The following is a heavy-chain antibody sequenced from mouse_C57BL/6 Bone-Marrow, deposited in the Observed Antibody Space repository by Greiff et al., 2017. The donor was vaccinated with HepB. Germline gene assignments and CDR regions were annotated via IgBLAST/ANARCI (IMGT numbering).Heavy chain of an antibody. V-gene: IGHV1-18*01. CDR2: INPNNGGT. J-gene: IGHJ2*01. Sequence: EVQLQQSGPELVKPGASVKIPCKASGYTFTDYNMDWVKQSHGKSLEWIGDINPNNGGTIYNQKFKGKATLTVDKSSSTAYMELRSLTSEDTAVYYCARRGYDYDGTDYFDDWGQGTTLTVSS. CDR3: ARRGYDYDGTDYFDD. D-gene: IGHD2-4*01. CDR1: GYTFTDYN.